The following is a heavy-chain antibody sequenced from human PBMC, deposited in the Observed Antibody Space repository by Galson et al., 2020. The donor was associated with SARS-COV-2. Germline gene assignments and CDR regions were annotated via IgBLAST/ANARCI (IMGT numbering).Heavy chain of an antibody. CDR3: ARGSSSITIFGVVINAPSSGYYYMDV. V-gene: IGHV4-59*01. CDR1: GGSMSSYY. D-gene: IGHD3-3*01. CDR2: IYHSGST. Sequence: SETLSLTCTVSGGSMSSYYWSWIRQPPGKGLEWIGDIYHSGSTKYNPSLKSRVTISVDTSKNQFSLKLSSVTAADTAVYYCARGSSSITIFGVVINAPSSGYYYMDVWGKGTTVTVSS. J-gene: IGHJ6*03.